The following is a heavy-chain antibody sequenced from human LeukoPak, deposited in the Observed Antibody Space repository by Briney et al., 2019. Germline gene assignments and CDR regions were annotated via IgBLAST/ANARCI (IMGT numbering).Heavy chain of an antibody. J-gene: IGHJ4*02. CDR2: IRYDSINK. D-gene: IGHD6-13*01. CDR3: VRRGAAAGTGDY. CDR1: GFTFNSYG. V-gene: IGHV3-30*02. Sequence: GGSLRLSCAASGFTFNSYGMHWVRQVPGKGLGWVAFIRYDSINKYYADSVKGRFTISRDNAKNTLYLQMNSLRAEDTAMYYCVRRGAAAGTGDYWGQGTLVTVSS.